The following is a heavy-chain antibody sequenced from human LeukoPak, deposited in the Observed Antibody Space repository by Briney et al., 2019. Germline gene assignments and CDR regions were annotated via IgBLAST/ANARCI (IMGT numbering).Heavy chain of an antibody. CDR1: GFTVSSHY. Sequence: PGGSLRLSCAASGFTVSSHYMNWVRQAPGKGLEWVSVIYSGGSTYYADSVKGRFTISRDNSKNTLYLQMNSLRAEDTAVYYCAKKTITILPSLDPWGQGTLVTVSS. D-gene: IGHD3-9*01. V-gene: IGHV3-53*01. CDR3: AKKTITILPSLDP. J-gene: IGHJ5*02. CDR2: IYSGGST.